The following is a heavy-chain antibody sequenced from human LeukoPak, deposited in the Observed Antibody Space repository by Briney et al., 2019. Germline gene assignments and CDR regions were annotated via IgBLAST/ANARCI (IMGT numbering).Heavy chain of an antibody. CDR1: GYTFTGYY. Sequence: GASVKVSCKASGYTFTGYYMHWVRQAPGQGLEWMGWINPNSGGTNYAQKFQGRVTMTRDTSISTAYMELSRLRSDDTAVYYCAAQLAAAGHNWFDPWGQGTLVTVSS. CDR3: AAQLAAAGHNWFDP. V-gene: IGHV1-2*02. J-gene: IGHJ5*02. D-gene: IGHD6-13*01. CDR2: INPNSGGT.